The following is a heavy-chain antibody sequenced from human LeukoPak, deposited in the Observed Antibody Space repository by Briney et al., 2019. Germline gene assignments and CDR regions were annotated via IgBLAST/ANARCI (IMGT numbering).Heavy chain of an antibody. CDR2: ISSSSSYI. CDR1: GFTFSSYS. D-gene: IGHD3-3*01. CDR3: ACYDFWSGYYDFDY. V-gene: IGHV3-21*01. J-gene: IGHJ4*02. Sequence: PGGSLRLSCEASGFTFSSYSMNWVRQAPGKGLEWVSSISSSSSYIYYADSVKGRFTISRDNAKNSLYLQMNSLRAEDTAVYYCACYDFWSGYYDFDYWGQGTLVTVSS.